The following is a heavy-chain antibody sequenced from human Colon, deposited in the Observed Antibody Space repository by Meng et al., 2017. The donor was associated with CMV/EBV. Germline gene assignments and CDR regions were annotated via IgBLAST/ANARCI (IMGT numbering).Heavy chain of an antibody. CDR1: GFIFGDYY. D-gene: IGHD3-10*01. J-gene: IGHJ6*02. V-gene: IGHV3-11*01. CDR2: ITHSGANK. Sequence: GESLKISCAASGFIFGDYYMGWIRQAPGKGREWVSYITHSGANKFYADSVQGRLIISRDNADNSMYLQMNDLRAEDSAVYYCARDISLWFGELTKYGMDVWGQGTTVTVSS. CDR3: ARDISLWFGELTKYGMDV.